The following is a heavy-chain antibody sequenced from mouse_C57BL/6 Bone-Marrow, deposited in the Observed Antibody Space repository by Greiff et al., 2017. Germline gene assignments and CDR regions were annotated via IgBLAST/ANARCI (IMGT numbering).Heavy chain of an antibody. Sequence: QVQLKESGAELVRPGASVTLSCKASGYTFTDYEMHWVKQTPVHGLEWIGAIDPETGGTAYNQKFKGKAILTADKSSSTAYMELRSLTSEDSAVDYGTRGGDITTVVADYWGQGTTLTVSS. CDR3: TRGGDITTVVADY. D-gene: IGHD1-1*01. CDR1: GYTFTDYE. V-gene: IGHV1-15*01. CDR2: IDPETGGT. J-gene: IGHJ2*01.